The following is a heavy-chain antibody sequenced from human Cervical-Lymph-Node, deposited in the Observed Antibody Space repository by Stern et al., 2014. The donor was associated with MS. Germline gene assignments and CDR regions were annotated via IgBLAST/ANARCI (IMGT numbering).Heavy chain of an antibody. D-gene: IGHD4-17*01. V-gene: IGHV3-11*01. CDR2: ISRSGNII. J-gene: IGHJ4*02. Sequence: LHLVESGGGLVKPGGSLRLSCAASGFTFSDSYMNWIRQAPGKGLEWVSYISRSGNIISYADSVKGRFTISRDNAKNSLFLQMNSLRVEDTAVYYCAMYGDSPFDFWGQGTLVTVSS. CDR3: AMYGDSPFDF. CDR1: GFTFSDSY.